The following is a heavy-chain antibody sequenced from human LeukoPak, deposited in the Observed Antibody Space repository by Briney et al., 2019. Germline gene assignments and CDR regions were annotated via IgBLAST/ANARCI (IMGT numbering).Heavy chain of an antibody. CDR2: ISAYNGNT. D-gene: IGHD5-12*01. V-gene: IGHV1-18*04. CDR3: ARDPGFLLVATSSDDY. J-gene: IGHJ4*02. CDR1: VYTFTSYG. Sequence: ASVKVSCKASVYTFTSYGISWVRQAPGQGLEWMGWISAYNGNTNYAQKLQGRVTMTTDTSTSTACMELRSLRSDDTAVYYCARDPGFLLVATSSDDYWGQGTLVTVSS.